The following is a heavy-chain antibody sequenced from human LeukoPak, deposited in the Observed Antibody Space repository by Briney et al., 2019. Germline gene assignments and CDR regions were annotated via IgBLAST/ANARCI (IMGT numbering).Heavy chain of an antibody. CDR3: ARALDIVATPYGY. V-gene: IGHV1-2*02. Sequence: ASVKVSCKASGYTFTGYYMHWVRQAPGQGLEWMGWINPNSGGTNYAQKFQGRVTMTRDTSISTAYMELSRLRSDDTAVYYCARALDIVATPYGYWGQGTLVTVSS. CDR2: INPNSGGT. J-gene: IGHJ4*02. D-gene: IGHD5-12*01. CDR1: GYTFTGYY.